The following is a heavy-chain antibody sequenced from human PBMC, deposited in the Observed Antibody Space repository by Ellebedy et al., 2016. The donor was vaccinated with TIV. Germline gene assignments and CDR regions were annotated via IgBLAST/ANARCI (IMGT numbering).Heavy chain of an antibody. J-gene: IGHJ5*02. CDR1: GFIFRTYW. CDR2: INPGGSEK. CDR3: ARDLNWGTT. V-gene: IGHV3-7*01. Sequence: GGSLRLSXAASGFIFRTYWMSWVRQAPGKGLEWVANINPGGSEKYCVGSVEGRFSISRDNAKNSLYLQMTSLRAEDTALYYCARDLNWGTTWGQGTLVTVSS. D-gene: IGHD3-16*01.